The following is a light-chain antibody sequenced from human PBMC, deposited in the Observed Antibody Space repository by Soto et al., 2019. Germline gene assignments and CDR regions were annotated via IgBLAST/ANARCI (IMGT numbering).Light chain of an antibody. CDR1: QNINTW. CDR3: KQYETYSWT. V-gene: IGKV1-5*03. CDR2: RAS. J-gene: IGKJ1*01. Sequence: DIQMTQSPSTLSASVGDRVTITCRASQNINTWLAWYQQKPGKGHILLIYRASRLESGVQSRFSGSGSGTEFALTISSLQPADFATYYCKQYETYSWTFGQGTKVDIK.